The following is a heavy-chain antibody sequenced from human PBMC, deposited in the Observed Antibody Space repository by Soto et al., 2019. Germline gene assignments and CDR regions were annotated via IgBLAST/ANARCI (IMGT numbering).Heavy chain of an antibody. J-gene: IGHJ4*02. CDR3: ALFRRYNSGRPFEY. CDR1: GFSLNTNGMC. D-gene: IGHD5-12*01. Sequence: SGPTLVNPTQTLTLTCTFSGFSLNTNGMCVTWLRQPPGKPLEWLARIDWDDDKFYSAPLKARLTISKDPSGNQVVLTMTNMDHEDTATYYCALFRRYNSGRPFEYWGQGTLVTVSS. V-gene: IGHV2-70*17. CDR2: IDWDDDK.